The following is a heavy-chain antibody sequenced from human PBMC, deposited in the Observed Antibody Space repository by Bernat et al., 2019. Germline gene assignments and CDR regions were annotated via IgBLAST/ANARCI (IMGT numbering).Heavy chain of an antibody. D-gene: IGHD5-18*01. V-gene: IGHV3-33*01. Sequence: QVQLVESGGGVVQHGRSLRLSCAASGFTFSSYGMHWVRQAPGKGLEWVAVIWYDGSNKYYADSVKGRFTISRDNSKNTLYLQMNSLRAEDTAVYYCARDGGYSYGTEFSDYWGQGTLVTVSS. CDR3: ARDGGYSYGTEFSDY. CDR1: GFTFSSYG. J-gene: IGHJ4*02. CDR2: IWYDGSNK.